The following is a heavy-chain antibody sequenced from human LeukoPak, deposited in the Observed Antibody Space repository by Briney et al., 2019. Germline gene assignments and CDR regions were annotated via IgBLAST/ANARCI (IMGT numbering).Heavy chain of an antibody. D-gene: IGHD6-19*01. CDR2: IISSSSYI. V-gene: IGHV3-21*01. CDR1: GFTFSSYS. Sequence: GGSLRLSCAASGFTFSSYSMNWVRQAPGKGLEWVSSIISSSSYIYYADSVKGRFTISRDNAKNSLYLQMNSLRAEATAVYYCARDVLAVAATGSNWFDPWGQGTLVTVSS. CDR3: ARDVLAVAATGSNWFDP. J-gene: IGHJ5*02.